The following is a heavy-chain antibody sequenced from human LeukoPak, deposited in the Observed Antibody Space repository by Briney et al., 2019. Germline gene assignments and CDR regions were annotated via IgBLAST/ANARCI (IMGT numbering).Heavy chain of an antibody. CDR2: INHSGSA. V-gene: IGHV4-34*01. Sequence: PSETLSLTCAVYGGSFSGYYWSWIRQPPGKGLEWIGEINHSGSANYNPSLKSRVTISVDTSKNQFSLKLSSVTAADTAVYYCARGLSAIVYWGQGTLVTVSS. CDR3: ARGLSAIVY. CDR1: GGSFSGYY. J-gene: IGHJ4*02. D-gene: IGHD2-15*01.